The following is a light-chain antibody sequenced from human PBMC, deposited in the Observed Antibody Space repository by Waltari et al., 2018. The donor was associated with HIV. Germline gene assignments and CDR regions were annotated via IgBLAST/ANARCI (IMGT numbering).Light chain of an antibody. CDR2: RNN. CDR3: AAWDDSLSGV. J-gene: IGLJ2*01. CDR1: SSNIGNNN. Sequence: QSVLTQPPSPSGTPGQGVTISCSGASSNIGNNNVYWYQQFPGPAPNLLIYRNNQRPSGVADRFSGSKSGTSASLVISGLRSEDEADYYCAAWDDSLSGVFGGGTKVTVL. V-gene: IGLV1-47*01.